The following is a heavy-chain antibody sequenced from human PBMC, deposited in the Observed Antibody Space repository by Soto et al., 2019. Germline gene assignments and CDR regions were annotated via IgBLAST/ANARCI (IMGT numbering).Heavy chain of an antibody. CDR3: AREKLLWFGELRQTAFDI. Sequence: ASVKVSCKASGYTFTSYGISWVRQAPGQGLEWMGWISAYNGNTNYAQKLQGRVTMTTDTSTSTAYMELRSLRSDDTAVYYCAREKLLWFGELRQTAFDIWGQGTMVTVS. CDR1: GYTFTSYG. V-gene: IGHV1-18*01. CDR2: ISAYNGNT. D-gene: IGHD3-10*01. J-gene: IGHJ3*02.